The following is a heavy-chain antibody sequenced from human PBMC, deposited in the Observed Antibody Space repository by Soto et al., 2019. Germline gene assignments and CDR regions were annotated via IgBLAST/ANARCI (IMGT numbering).Heavy chain of an antibody. D-gene: IGHD6-13*01. Sequence: PSETLSLTCTDSGGSISSYFYIWVRQPPGKGLEWIGSVYYTGTTDYNPSLKSRVTISVDTSKTQFSLNLRSVTAADTAVYYCARDLAAVARAFDYWGRGTLVTVSS. CDR3: ARDLAAVARAFDY. J-gene: IGHJ4*02. CDR2: VYYTGTT. V-gene: IGHV4-59*01. CDR1: GGSISSYF.